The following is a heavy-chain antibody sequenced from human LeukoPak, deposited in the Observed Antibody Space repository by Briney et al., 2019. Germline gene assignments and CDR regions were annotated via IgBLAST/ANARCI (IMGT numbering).Heavy chain of an antibody. V-gene: IGHV3-7*03. CDR1: GFTFSSYW. CDR3: AKVSSSWLYDAFDI. CDR2: IKQDGSEK. D-gene: IGHD6-13*01. J-gene: IGHJ3*02. Sequence: GGSLRLSCAASGFTFSSYWMSWVRQAPGKGLEWVANIKQDGSEKYYVDSVKGRFTISRDNSKNTLYLQMNSLRAEDTAVYYCAKVSSSWLYDAFDIWGQGTMVTVSS.